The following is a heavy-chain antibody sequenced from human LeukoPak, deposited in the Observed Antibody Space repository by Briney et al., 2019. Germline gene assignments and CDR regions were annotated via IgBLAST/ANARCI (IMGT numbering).Heavy chain of an antibody. CDR2: FDPEDGET. CDR3: ARDGSGSYSPPEYHYYYMDV. D-gene: IGHD3-10*01. V-gene: IGHV1-24*01. Sequence: ASVKVSCKVSGHTLTELSMHWVRQAPGKGLEWMGGFDPEDGETIYAQKFQGRVTMTEDTSTDTAYMELSSLRSEDTAVYYCARDGSGSYSPPEYHYYYMDVWGKGTTVTVSS. J-gene: IGHJ6*03. CDR1: GHTLTELS.